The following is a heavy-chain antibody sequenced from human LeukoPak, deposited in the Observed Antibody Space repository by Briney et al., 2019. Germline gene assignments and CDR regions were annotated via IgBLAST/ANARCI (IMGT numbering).Heavy chain of an antibody. CDR2: IGSDSRA. V-gene: IGHV3-23*01. J-gene: IGHJ4*02. Sequence: GGSLRLSCAASGFTFSSNAMSWVRQAPGKGLEWVSGIGSDSRAHYADSVEGRFTISRDNSKNMLYLQMNNLRAEDTAVYYCAKDILRWSFDYWGQGTLVTVSS. CDR3: AKDILRWSFDY. CDR1: GFTFSSNA. D-gene: IGHD4-23*01.